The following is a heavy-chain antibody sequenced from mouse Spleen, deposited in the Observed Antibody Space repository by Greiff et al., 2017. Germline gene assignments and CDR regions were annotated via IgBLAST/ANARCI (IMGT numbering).Heavy chain of an antibody. CDR1: GYTFTSYW. V-gene: IGHV1-87*01. CDR3: ARSITTYYYAMDY. J-gene: IGHJ4*01. D-gene: IGHD2-4*01. CDR2: IYPGDGDT. Sequence: VHLVESGAELARPGASVKLSCKASGYTFTSYWMQWVKQRPGQGLEWIGAIYPGDGDTRYTQKFKGKATLTADKSSSTAYMQLSSLASEDSAVYYCARSITTYYYAMDYWGQGTSVTVSS.